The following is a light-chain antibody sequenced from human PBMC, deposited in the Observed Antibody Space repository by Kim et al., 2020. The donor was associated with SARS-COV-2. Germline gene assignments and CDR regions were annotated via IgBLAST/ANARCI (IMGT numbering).Light chain of an antibody. J-gene: IGLJ3*02. CDR2: LNSDGSH. CDR3: QTWGTGIWV. Sequence: ASFKLTCTLSSGHSSSPIAWQQRQAEEGPRYLMTLNSDGSHSKGDGIPDRFSGSSSGAERYLTISGLQSDDEADYYCQTWGTGIWVFGGGTQLAVL. CDR1: SGHSSSP. V-gene: IGLV4-69*01.